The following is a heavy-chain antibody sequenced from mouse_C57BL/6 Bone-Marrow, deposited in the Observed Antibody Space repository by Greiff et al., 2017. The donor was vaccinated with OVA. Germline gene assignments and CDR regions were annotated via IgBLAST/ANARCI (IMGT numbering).Heavy chain of an antibody. V-gene: IGHV1-54*01. CDR3: ARGDYGYFDY. Sequence: VKVVESGAELVGPGTSVKVSCKASGYAFTNYLIEWVKQRPGQGLEWIGVINPGSGGTNYNEKLKGKATLTADKSSSTAYMQLSSLTSEDSAVYFCARGDYGYFDYWGQGTTLTVSS. D-gene: IGHD2-4*01. CDR1: GYAFTNYL. J-gene: IGHJ2*01. CDR2: INPGSGGT.